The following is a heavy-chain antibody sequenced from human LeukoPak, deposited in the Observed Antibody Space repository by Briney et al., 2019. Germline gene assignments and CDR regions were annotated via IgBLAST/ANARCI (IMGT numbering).Heavy chain of an antibody. J-gene: IGHJ4*02. CDR2: ISGSGGST. CDR3: AKVPVAKWLCWFDC. V-gene: IGHV3-23*01. D-gene: IGHD5-12*01. Sequence: GGSLRLSCAASGFTFSSYAMSWVRQAPGKELEWVSAISGSGGSTYYADSVKGRFTISRDNSKNTLYLQMNSLRAEDTAVYYWAKVPVAKWLCWFDCWGQGTLVTVAS. CDR1: GFTFSSYA.